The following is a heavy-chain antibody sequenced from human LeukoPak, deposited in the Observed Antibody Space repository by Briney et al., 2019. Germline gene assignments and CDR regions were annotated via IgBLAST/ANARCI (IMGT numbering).Heavy chain of an antibody. CDR3: ARDAYYDFWSGFGAFDI. Sequence: SETLSLTCTVSGGSLSSYYWSWIRQPAGKGLEWIGRIYTSGSTNYNPSLKSRVTMSVDTSKNQFSLKLSSVTAADTAVYYCARDAYYDFWSGFGAFDIWGQGTMVTVSS. CDR2: IYTSGST. D-gene: IGHD3-3*01. V-gene: IGHV4-4*07. J-gene: IGHJ3*02. CDR1: GGSLSSYY.